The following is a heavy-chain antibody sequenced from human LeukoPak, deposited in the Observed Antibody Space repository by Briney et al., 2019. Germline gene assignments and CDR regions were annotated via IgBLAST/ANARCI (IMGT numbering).Heavy chain of an antibody. V-gene: IGHV1-18*01. Sequence: ASVKVSCKASGYTFTSYGISWVRQAPGQGLEWMGWISAYNDNTNYAQNLRGRVTMTTDTSTTTAYMELRSLRSDDTAVYYCARGRGRSYYYYMDVWGKGTTVTISS. D-gene: IGHD1-26*01. CDR1: GYTFTSYG. CDR2: ISAYNDNT. J-gene: IGHJ6*03. CDR3: ARGRGRSYYYYMDV.